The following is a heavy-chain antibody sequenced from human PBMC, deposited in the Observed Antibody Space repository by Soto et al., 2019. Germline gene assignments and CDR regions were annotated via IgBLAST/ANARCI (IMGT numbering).Heavy chain of an antibody. CDR3: ARITGRHLDY. J-gene: IGHJ4*02. CDR1: SGSISVTNVF. V-gene: IGHV4-39*01. CDR2: IDYSGTA. D-gene: IGHD1-20*01. Sequence: PSETLSLTCTVSSGSISVTNVFWGRVRQPPGKGLEWIGNIDYSGTAYFSPSLATRVTFHVDTSKNQFSLTLYSVTAADTAVYYCARITGRHLDYWGQGILVTVSS.